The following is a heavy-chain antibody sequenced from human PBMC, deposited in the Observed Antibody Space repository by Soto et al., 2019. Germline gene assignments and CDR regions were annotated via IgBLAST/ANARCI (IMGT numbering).Heavy chain of an antibody. J-gene: IGHJ4*02. CDR3: ARDPIGGGAPYYFDY. D-gene: IGHD3-16*01. Sequence: ASVKVSCKASGYAFTEYYLYWVRQAPGQGPEWLGGINPRTGDTNQAQKFQGRATMTRDMSPTTAYMELHRLTSDDTAVYYCARDPIGGGAPYYFDYWGQGSLVTVSS. V-gene: IGHV1-2*02. CDR2: INPRTGDT. CDR1: GYAFTEYY.